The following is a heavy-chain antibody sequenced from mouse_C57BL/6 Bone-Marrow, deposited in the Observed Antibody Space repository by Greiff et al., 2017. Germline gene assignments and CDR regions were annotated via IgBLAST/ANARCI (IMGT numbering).Heavy chain of an antibody. CDR2: ISNGGGST. CDR1: GFTFSDYY. V-gene: IGHV5-12*01. Sequence: EVQLVESGGGLVQPGGSLKLSCAASGFTFSDYYMYLVRQTPEKRLEWVAYISNGGGSTYYPDTVKGRFTISRDNAKNTLYLQMSRLKSEDTAMYYCARQRLLLPLWYFDVWGTGTTVTVSS. CDR3: ARQRLLLPLWYFDV. J-gene: IGHJ1*03. D-gene: IGHD1-1*01.